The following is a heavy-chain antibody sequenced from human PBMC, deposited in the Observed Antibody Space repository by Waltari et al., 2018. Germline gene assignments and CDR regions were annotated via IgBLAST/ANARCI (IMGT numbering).Heavy chain of an antibody. CDR2: ISGSGGST. V-gene: IGHV3-23*04. CDR1: AFTFSSYA. CDR3: AKDPGEEWELPVDY. Sequence: EVQLVESGGGLVQPGGYLRLSCAASAFTFSSYALSGVRQAPGKGLEWVSAISGSGGSTYYADSVKGRFTISRDNSKNTLYLQMNSLRAEDTAVYYCAKDPGEEWELPVDYWGQGTLVTVSS. J-gene: IGHJ4*02. D-gene: IGHD1-26*01.